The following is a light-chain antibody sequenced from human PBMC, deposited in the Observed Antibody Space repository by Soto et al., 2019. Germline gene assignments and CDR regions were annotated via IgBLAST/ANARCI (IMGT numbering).Light chain of an antibody. CDR2: DVT. Sequence: QSVLTQPPSASGSPGQSVTISCTGTSSDVGTHGYVSWYQQHAGKAPKLMIYDVTKRPSGVPDRFSGSKSANTASLTVSGLPAGDEAEYFCMCYAGGHQWVFGGGTKVTVL. CDR1: SSDVGTHGY. CDR3: MCYAGGHQWV. J-gene: IGLJ3*02. V-gene: IGLV2-8*01.